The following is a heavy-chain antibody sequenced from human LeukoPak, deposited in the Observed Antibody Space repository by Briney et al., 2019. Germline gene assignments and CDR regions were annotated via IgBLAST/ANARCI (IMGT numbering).Heavy chain of an antibody. CDR1: GFTFSSYG. CDR2: ISYDGSNK. CDR3: AKDLMSGEPVVTVRPYRLLWGDYYYDMDV. V-gene: IGHV3-30*18. D-gene: IGHD3-10*01. J-gene: IGHJ6*02. Sequence: GGSLRLSCAASGFTFSSYGMHWVRQAPGKGLEWVAVISYDGSNKYYADSVKGRFTISRDNSKNTLYLQMNSLRAEDTAVYYCAKDLMSGEPVVTVRPYRLLWGDYYYDMDVWGQGTTVTVSS.